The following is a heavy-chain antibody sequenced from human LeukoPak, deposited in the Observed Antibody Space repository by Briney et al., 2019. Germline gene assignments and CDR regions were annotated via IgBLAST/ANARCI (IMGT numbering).Heavy chain of an antibody. J-gene: IGHJ3*02. CDR1: GFTFSSYA. V-gene: IGHV3-23*01. Sequence: GGPLRLSCAASGFTFSSYAMSWVRQAPGKGLEWVSGISGSGGTTYYADSVKGRFTISRDNSKNTLYLQMNSLRAEDTAVYYCAKDIWGDYYNAFDIWGQGTMVTVSS. CDR3: AKDIWGDYYNAFDI. CDR2: ISGSGGTT. D-gene: IGHD3-3*01.